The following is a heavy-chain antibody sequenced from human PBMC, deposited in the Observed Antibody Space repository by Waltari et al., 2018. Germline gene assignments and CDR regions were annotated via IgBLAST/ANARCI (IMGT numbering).Heavy chain of an antibody. Sequence: HVQLQQSGPGLVKPSQTLSLTCSVSGGSVSGDGYYWAGIRQSAGKGLEWLGYIYYSGQTTYNPSLRGRITRSVDISKNEISLNLTSVTAADTGVYYCARGGDYYDRSGRMDVWGQGTTVTVSS. CDR2: IYYSGQT. V-gene: IGHV4-31*03. D-gene: IGHD3-22*01. J-gene: IGHJ6*02. CDR1: GGSVSGDGYY. CDR3: ARGGDYYDRSGRMDV.